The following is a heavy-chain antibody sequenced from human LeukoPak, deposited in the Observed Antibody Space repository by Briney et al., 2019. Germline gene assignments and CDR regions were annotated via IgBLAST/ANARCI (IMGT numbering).Heavy chain of an antibody. D-gene: IGHD2-15*01. Sequence: PSETLSLTCAVSGGPISSGGYSWSWIRQPPGKGLEWIGYIYHSGSTYYNPSLKSRVTISVDRSKNQFSLKLSSVTAADTAVYYCARMVGSGVDPTGGAFDIWGQGTMVTVSS. V-gene: IGHV4-30-2*01. CDR3: ARMVGSGVDPTGGAFDI. CDR2: IYHSGST. J-gene: IGHJ3*02. CDR1: GGPISSGGYS.